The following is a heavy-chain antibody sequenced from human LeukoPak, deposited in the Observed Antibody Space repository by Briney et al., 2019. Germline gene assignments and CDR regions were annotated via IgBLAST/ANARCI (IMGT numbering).Heavy chain of an antibody. V-gene: IGHV3-30-3*01. D-gene: IGHD6-25*01. CDR2: ISYDGSNK. J-gene: IGHJ4*02. CDR3: ARDPGRAIAAAGPFDS. Sequence: GGSLRLSCGAPGFTFISYDMNWVRQAPGKGLEWVAVISYDGSNKYYADSVKGRFTISRDNSKNTLYLQMNSLRAEDTAVYYCARDPGRAIAAAGPFDSWGQGTLVTVSS. CDR1: GFTFISYD.